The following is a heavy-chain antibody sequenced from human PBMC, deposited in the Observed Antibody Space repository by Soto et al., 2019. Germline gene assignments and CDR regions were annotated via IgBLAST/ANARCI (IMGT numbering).Heavy chain of an antibody. D-gene: IGHD2-2*01. CDR3: ASYPSIVVVPAAPLDAFDI. V-gene: IGHV5-10-1*01. CDR2: IDPSDSYT. Sequence: PGESLKISCKGSGYSFTSYWISWVRQMPGEGLEWMGRIDPSDSYTNYSPSFQGHVTISAGKSISTAYLQWSSLKASDTAMYYCASYPSIVVVPAAPLDAFDIWGQGTMVTVSS. CDR1: GYSFTSYW. J-gene: IGHJ3*02.